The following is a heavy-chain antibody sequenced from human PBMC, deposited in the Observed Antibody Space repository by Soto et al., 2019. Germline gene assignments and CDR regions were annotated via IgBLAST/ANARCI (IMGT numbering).Heavy chain of an antibody. Sequence: NPSETLSLTCTVSGGSISSGGYYWSWIRQHPGKGLEWIGYIYYSGSTYYNPSLKSRVTISVDTSKNQFSLKLSSVTAADTAVYYCARAKWFGELFRIDWFDPWGQGTLVTVSS. CDR3: ARAKWFGELFRIDWFDP. CDR1: GGSISSGGYY. V-gene: IGHV4-31*03. D-gene: IGHD3-10*01. J-gene: IGHJ5*02. CDR2: IYYSGST.